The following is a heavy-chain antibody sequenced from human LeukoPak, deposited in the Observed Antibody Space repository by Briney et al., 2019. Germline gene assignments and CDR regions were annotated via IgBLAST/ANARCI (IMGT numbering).Heavy chain of an antibody. CDR2: IHYSGST. J-gene: IGHJ3*02. D-gene: IGHD5-18*01. V-gene: IGHV4-59*08. CDR3: ARLDTAMSDAFDI. Sequence: SETLSLTCTVSDGSINNYYWTWIRQPPGKGLEWIGCIHYSGSTNYNPSLKSRVTISIGTSKKDFSLKLTSVTAADTAMYYCARLDTAMSDAFDIWGQGTMVTVSS. CDR1: DGSINNYY.